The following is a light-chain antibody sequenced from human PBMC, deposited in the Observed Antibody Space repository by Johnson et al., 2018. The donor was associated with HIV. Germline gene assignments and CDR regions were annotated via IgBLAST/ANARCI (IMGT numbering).Light chain of an antibody. Sequence: QSILTQPPSVSAAPGQKVTISCSGSSSNIGNNYVSWYQQFPGTAPKLLIYDNNKRPSGIPDRFSGSKSGTSATLGITGLQTGEEADYYCGTWDSRLRTGFFVTGTKVTVI. CDR2: DNN. CDR3: GTWDSRLRTGF. CDR1: SSNIGNNY. J-gene: IGLJ1*01. V-gene: IGLV1-51*01.